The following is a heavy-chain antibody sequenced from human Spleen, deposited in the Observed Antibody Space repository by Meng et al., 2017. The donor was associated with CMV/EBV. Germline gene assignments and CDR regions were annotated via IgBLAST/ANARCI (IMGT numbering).Heavy chain of an antibody. J-gene: IGHJ4*02. CDR3: TGIKLWPYFEN. V-gene: IGHV3-23*01. Sequence: CAASGVTFSSYAMTWVRQDPGKGLEWVSTISGSGDTTYYAGSVKGRFTISRDNFKNTMYLQMNSLRAEDTAVYYCTGIKLWPYFENWGQGTLVTVSS. CDR2: ISGSGDTT. CDR1: GVTFSSYA. D-gene: IGHD5-18*01.